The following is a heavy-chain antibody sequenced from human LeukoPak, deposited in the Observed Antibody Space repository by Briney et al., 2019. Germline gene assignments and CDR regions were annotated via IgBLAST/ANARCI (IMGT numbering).Heavy chain of an antibody. V-gene: IGHV3-30*02. CDR3: ARNMVRGVIRGALDY. CDR2: IRYDGSNK. D-gene: IGHD3-10*01. J-gene: IGHJ4*02. CDR1: GFTFSSYG. Sequence: PGGSLRLSCAASGFTFSSYGMHWVRQAPGKGLEWVAFIRYDGSNKYYADSVKGRFTISRDNAKNSLYLQMNSLRAEDTAVYYCARNMVRGVIRGALDYWGQGTLVTVSS.